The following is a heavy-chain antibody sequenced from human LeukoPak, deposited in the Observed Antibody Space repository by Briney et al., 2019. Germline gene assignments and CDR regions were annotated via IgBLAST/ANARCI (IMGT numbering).Heavy chain of an antibody. D-gene: IGHD6-13*01. CDR1: VFTFSSDS. V-gene: IGHV3-21*03. Sequence: PGGALRLSCAASVFTFSSDSMNWVRQAPGKGLEWVSSIISGSTYIYYAHSVRGRFTLSRENAKNSLYLQINRLRDAQTGVYYCASDRESWYSLSRTFDLWGQGTMVPVSS. CDR2: IISGSTYI. CDR3: ASDRESWYSLSRTFDL. J-gene: IGHJ3*01.